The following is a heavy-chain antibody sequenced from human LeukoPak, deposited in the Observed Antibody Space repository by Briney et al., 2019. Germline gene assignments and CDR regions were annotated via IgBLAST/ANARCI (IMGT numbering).Heavy chain of an antibody. CDR3: AKGIAVAGTWCFDY. Sequence: GGSLRLSCAASGFTFSSYAMSWVRQAPGKGLEGVSAISGSGGRTYYADSVKGRFTISRDNSTNTLYLQMNSLRAEDTAVYYCAKGIAVAGTWCFDYWGQGTLVTVSS. CDR1: GFTFSSYA. CDR2: ISGSGGRT. V-gene: IGHV3-23*01. J-gene: IGHJ4*02. D-gene: IGHD6-19*01.